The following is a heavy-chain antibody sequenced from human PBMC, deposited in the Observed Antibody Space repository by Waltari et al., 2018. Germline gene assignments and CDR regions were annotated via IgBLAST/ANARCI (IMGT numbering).Heavy chain of an antibody. V-gene: IGHV3-53*01. Sequence: EVQLVESGGGLIQPGGSLRLSCAASGFTVSSNYMSWVRQAPGQGLEWVSVIYSGGSTYYADSVNGRFTISRDNSKNTLYLQMNSLRAEDTAVYYCARDRVDTAMVKWTPEHYYYGMDVWGQGTTVTVSS. D-gene: IGHD5-18*01. CDR2: IYSGGST. CDR1: GFTVSSNY. CDR3: ARDRVDTAMVKWTPEHYYYGMDV. J-gene: IGHJ6*02.